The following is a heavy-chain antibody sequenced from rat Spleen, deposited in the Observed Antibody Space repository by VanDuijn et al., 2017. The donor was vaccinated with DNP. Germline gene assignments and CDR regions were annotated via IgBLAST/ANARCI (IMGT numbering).Heavy chain of an antibody. CDR2: IIYDGSST. D-gene: IGHD1-2*01. CDR1: GFTFSDYN. Sequence: EVQLVESGGGLVQPGRSLKLSCAASGFTFSDYNMAWVRQSPKMGLEWVATIIYDGSSTFYRDSVTGRFTISRDFAKSTLYLQMDSLRSEDTATYYCTTDYYSSYMGAMDAWGQGTSVTVSS. CDR3: TTDYYSSYMGAMDA. V-gene: IGHV5S10*01. J-gene: IGHJ4*01.